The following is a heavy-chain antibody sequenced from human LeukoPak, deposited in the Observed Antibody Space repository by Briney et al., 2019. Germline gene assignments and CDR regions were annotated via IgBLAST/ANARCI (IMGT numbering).Heavy chain of an antibody. D-gene: IGHD1-1*01. CDR2: INPSGGST. Sequence: ASVKVSCKASGYTFTSYYMHWVRQAPGQGLEWMGIINPSGGSTSYAQKFQGRVTMTRDTSTSTVYMELSSLRSEDTAVYYCARGGSSWNDRLDPDYWGQGILVTVSS. CDR1: GYTFTSYY. CDR3: ARGGSSWNDRLDPDY. V-gene: IGHV1-46*01. J-gene: IGHJ4*02.